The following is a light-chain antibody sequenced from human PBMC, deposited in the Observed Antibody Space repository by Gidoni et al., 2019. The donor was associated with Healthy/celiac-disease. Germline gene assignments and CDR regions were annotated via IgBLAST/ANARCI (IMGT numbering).Light chain of an antibody. CDR1: QSVVYSSNNKNY. J-gene: IGKJ3*01. Sequence: DIVMTQSPDSLAVYLGERATINCKSSQSVVYSSNNKNYLAWYQKKPGQPPKLLIYWASNRESGVPDRFSGSGSGTDFTLTISSLQAEDVAVYYCQHYYSSPFTFGPGTKVDIK. V-gene: IGKV4-1*01. CDR3: QHYYSSPFT. CDR2: WAS.